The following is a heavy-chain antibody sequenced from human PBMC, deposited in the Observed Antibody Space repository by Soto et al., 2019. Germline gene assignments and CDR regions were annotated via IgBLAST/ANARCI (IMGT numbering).Heavy chain of an antibody. Sequence: GGSLRLSCTASGFTFSDHYMEWVRQAPGKGLEWVGRIRNKANSYSTEYAASVKGRFTISRDDSMNSLYLQMNSLKTEDTAVFYCARYSGSYSRGLDYWGQGTPVTVSS. CDR1: GFTFSDHY. J-gene: IGHJ4*02. CDR2: IRNKANSYST. D-gene: IGHD1-26*01. CDR3: ARYSGSYSRGLDY. V-gene: IGHV3-72*01.